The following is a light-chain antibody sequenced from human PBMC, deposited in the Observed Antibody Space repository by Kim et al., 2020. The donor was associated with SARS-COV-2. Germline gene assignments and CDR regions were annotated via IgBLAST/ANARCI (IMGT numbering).Light chain of an antibody. V-gene: IGLV3-21*04. CDR1: KIGSKS. J-gene: IGLJ3*02. Sequence: SYELTQPPSVSVAPGKTARITCGGNKIGSKSVHWYQQKPGQAPVLVIYYDSDRPSGIPERFSGSNSGNTATLTISRGEAGDEADYYCQVWDSSSDNPVFGGGTQLTVL. CDR2: YDS. CDR3: QVWDSSSDNPV.